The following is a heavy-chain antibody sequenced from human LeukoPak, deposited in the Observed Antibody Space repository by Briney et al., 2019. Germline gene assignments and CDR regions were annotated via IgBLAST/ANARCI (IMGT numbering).Heavy chain of an antibody. CDR1: GFTFSSYA. CDR3: AREPYHYDYVDLPVDY. D-gene: IGHD3-16*01. Sequence: GGSLRLSCAASGFTFSSYAMHWVRQAPGKGLEWVAVISYDGSNEYYADSVKGRFTISRDNSKNTLYLQMNSLRAEDTAVYYCAREPYHYDYVDLPVDYWGQGTLVTVSS. CDR2: ISYDGSNE. V-gene: IGHV3-30-3*01. J-gene: IGHJ4*02.